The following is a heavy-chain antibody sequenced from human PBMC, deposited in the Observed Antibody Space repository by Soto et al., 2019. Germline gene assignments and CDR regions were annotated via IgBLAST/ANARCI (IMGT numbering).Heavy chain of an antibody. CDR1: GYTFTSYG. Sequence: ASVKVSCKASGYTFTSYGISWVRQAPGQGLEWMGWISAYNGNTNYAQKLQGRVTMTTDTSTSTAYMELRSLRSDDTAVYYCARVKIAAPSSYYFDYWGQGTLVTVSS. J-gene: IGHJ4*02. D-gene: IGHD6-13*01. CDR3: ARVKIAAPSSYYFDY. CDR2: ISAYNGNT. V-gene: IGHV1-18*01.